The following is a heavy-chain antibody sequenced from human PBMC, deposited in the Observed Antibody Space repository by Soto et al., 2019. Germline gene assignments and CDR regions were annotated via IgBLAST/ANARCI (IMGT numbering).Heavy chain of an antibody. V-gene: IGHV1-69*01. J-gene: IGHJ6*02. Sequence: QVQLVQSGAEVKKPGSSVKVSCKASGGTFSSYAISWVRQAPGQGLEWMGGIIPISGTANYAQKFQGRVTITADESTSTAYTEQSSLRSENTAVYYCPRSQGSSTSLEIYYYYYYGMDVWGQGTTVTVSS. D-gene: IGHD2-2*01. CDR1: GGTFSSYA. CDR2: IIPISGTA. CDR3: PRSQGSSTSLEIYYYYYYGMDV.